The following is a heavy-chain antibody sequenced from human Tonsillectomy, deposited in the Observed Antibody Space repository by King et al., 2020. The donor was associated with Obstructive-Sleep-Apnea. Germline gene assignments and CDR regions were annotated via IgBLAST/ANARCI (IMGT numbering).Heavy chain of an antibody. Sequence: QVQLVESGGGLVKPGGSLRLSCAASGFTFSDYYMSWIRQAPGKGLEWVSYISSSSSYTNYAVSVKGRFTISRDNAKNSLYLQMNSLRAEDTAVYYCARVTRSSSWAGFWGQGTLVTVSS. D-gene: IGHD6-13*01. CDR2: ISSSSSYT. V-gene: IGHV3-11*06. CDR3: ARVTRSSSWAGF. CDR1: GFTFSDYY. J-gene: IGHJ4*02.